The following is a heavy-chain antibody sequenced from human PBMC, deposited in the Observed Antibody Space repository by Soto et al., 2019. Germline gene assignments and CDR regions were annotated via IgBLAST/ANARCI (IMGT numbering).Heavy chain of an antibody. D-gene: IGHD6-13*01. CDR1: GGSISSYY. CDR3: AAGIAEYYYYYGMDV. V-gene: IGHV4-59*01. J-gene: IGHJ6*02. CDR2: VYSSGST. Sequence: SETLSLTCTVSGGSISSYYWSWIRQPPGKGLEWIGYVYSSGSTHYNPSLQSRVTISVDTSKNQFSLKLSSVTAADTAVYYCAAGIAEYYYYYGMDVWGQGTTVTVSS.